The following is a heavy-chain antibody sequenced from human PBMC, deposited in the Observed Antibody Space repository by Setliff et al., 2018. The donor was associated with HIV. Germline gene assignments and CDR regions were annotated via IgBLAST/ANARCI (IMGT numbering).Heavy chain of an antibody. CDR1: GYTFTSYG. CDR3: ARDPKRYYDILTGYPSYYGMDV. CDR2: ISAYNGNT. J-gene: IGHJ6*02. Sequence: GASVKVSCQASGYTFTSYGISWVRQAPGQGLEWMGWISAYNGNTNYAQKLQGRVTMTTDTSTSTAYMELRSLRSDDTAVYYCARDPKRYYDILTGYPSYYGMDVWGQGTTVTVSS. V-gene: IGHV1-18*01. D-gene: IGHD3-9*01.